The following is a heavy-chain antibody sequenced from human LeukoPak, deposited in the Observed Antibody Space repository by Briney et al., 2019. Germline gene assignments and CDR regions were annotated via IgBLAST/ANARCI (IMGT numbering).Heavy chain of an antibody. CDR1: GFTFNNYA. D-gene: IGHD3-16*01. CDR3: AKMMKIISSWFDP. CDR2: ISGGGGST. Sequence: PGGSLRLSCAASGFTFNNYAMSWVRQAPGRGLEWVSGISGGGGSTYYAGSLKGRFTISRDNSKNTLYLQMNSLRAEDTAVYYCAKMMKIISSWFDPWGQGTLVTVSS. J-gene: IGHJ5*02. V-gene: IGHV3-23*01.